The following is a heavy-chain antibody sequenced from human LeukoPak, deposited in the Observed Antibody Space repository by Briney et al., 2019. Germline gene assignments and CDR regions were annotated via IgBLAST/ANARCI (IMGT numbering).Heavy chain of an antibody. Sequence: SETLSLTCTVSGGSISSSSHYCGWIRQTPGKWLEWIGSIFYSGTTYYNPSLKSRVTISIDTSKNQFSLKLSSVTTADTAVYYCARHLYSESYYFWGQGTLVTVSS. D-gene: IGHD1-26*01. CDR3: ARHLYSESYYF. J-gene: IGHJ4*02. CDR1: GGSISSSSHY. CDR2: IFYSGTT. V-gene: IGHV4-39*01.